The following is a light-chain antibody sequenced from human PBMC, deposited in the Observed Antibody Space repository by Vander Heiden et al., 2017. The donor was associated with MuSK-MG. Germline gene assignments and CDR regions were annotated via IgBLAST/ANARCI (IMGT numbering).Light chain of an antibody. CDR1: NSDVGAYNY. J-gene: IGLJ1*01. V-gene: IGLV2-14*01. CDR2: DVN. Sequence: QSALTQPAFVSGAPGQSTAISCSGTNSDVGAYNYVSWYQQHPGKAPKRGMYDVNVRTSGISDRLSGSKSGNNASTTISGLQAEDEADYYCNSYTTSLTRVFGTGTRLTVL. CDR3: NSYTTSLTRV.